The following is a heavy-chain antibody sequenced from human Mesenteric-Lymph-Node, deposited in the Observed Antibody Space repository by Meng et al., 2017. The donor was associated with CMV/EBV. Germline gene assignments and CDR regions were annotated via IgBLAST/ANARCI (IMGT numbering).Heavy chain of an antibody. J-gene: IGHJ4*02. D-gene: IGHD3-3*01. CDR2: INWNGGST. V-gene: IGHV3-20*04. CDR1: GFTFSNAW. Sequence: GGSLRLSCAASGFTFSNAWMSWVRQAPGKGLEWVSGINWNGGSTGYADSVKGRFTISRDNAKNSLYLQMNSLRAEDTALYYCARAHYDFWSGTGPFDYWGQGTLVTVSS. CDR3: ARAHYDFWSGTGPFDY.